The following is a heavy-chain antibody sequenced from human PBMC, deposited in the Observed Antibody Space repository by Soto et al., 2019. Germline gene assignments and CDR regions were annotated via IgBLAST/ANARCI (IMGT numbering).Heavy chain of an antibody. J-gene: IGHJ5*02. D-gene: IGHD3-16*01. CDR1: GGSISSSSYY. Sequence: SETLSLTCTVSGGSISSSSYYWGWIRQPPGKGLEWIGSIYYSGSTYYNPSLKSRVTISVDTSKNQFSLKLSSVTAADTAVYYCARHLMRFVNWFDPWGQGTLVTVSS. CDR2: IYYSGST. V-gene: IGHV4-39*01. CDR3: ARHLMRFVNWFDP.